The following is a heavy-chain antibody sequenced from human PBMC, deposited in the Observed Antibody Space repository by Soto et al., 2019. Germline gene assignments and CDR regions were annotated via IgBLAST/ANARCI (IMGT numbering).Heavy chain of an antibody. J-gene: IGHJ6*02. CDR2: IKQDGSEK. CDR1: GFTFSSYW. Sequence: GGSLRLSCAASGFTFSSYWMSWVRQAPGKGLEWVANIKQDGSEKYYVDSVKGRFTISRDNAKNSLYLQMNSLRAEDTAVYYCAKAGAHADEVRGKYYSYYGMDVWGPGTTVTVSS. CDR3: AKAGAHADEVRGKYYSYYGMDV. D-gene: IGHD3-10*01. V-gene: IGHV3-7*03.